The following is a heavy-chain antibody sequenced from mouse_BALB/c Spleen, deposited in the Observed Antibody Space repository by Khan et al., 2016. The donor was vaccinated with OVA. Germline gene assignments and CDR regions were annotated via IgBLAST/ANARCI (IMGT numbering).Heavy chain of an antibody. Sequence: ESGPGLVKPSQSLSLTCTVTGYSITSDYAWNWIRQFPGNKLEWMGYISYSGRTSYNPSLNSRISVTRDTSKNQFFLQLNSVTTEDTATYYCAMGRTYWGQGTLVTVSA. CDR1: GYSITSDYA. CDR3: AMGRTY. V-gene: IGHV3-2*02. J-gene: IGHJ3*01. D-gene: IGHD4-1*01. CDR2: ISYSGRT.